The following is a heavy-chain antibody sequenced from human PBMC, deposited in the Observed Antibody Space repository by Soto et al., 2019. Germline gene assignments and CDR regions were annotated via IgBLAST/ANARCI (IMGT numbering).Heavy chain of an antibody. D-gene: IGHD3-22*01. Sequence: GGSLRLSCAASGFTFSDYYMSWIRQAPGKGLEWVSYISSSGSTIYYADSVKGRFTISRDNAKNSLYLQMNSLRAEDTAVYYCARDHDSSGYVRDAFDIWGQGTMVTVSS. CDR2: ISSSGSTI. V-gene: IGHV3-11*01. J-gene: IGHJ3*02. CDR3: ARDHDSSGYVRDAFDI. CDR1: GFTFSDYY.